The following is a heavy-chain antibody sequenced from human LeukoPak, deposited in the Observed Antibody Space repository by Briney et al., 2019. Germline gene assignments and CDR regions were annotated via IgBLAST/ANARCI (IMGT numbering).Heavy chain of an antibody. CDR2: FSGSGGST. CDR1: GFTFSSYA. CDR3: ARAGNIRFDY. V-gene: IGHV3-23*01. J-gene: IGHJ4*02. D-gene: IGHD1/OR15-1a*01. Sequence: GGSLRLSCEASGFTFSSYAMSWVRQAPGKGLEWVSGFSGSGGSTYYADSVKGRFTISRDNSKNTLYLQMNSLRAEDTAVYYCARAGNIRFDYWGQGILVTVSS.